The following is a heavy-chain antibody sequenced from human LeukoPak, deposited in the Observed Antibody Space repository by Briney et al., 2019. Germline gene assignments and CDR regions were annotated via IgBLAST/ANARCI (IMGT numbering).Heavy chain of an antibody. Sequence: ASVKVSCKASGYTFTSYYMHWVRQAPGQGLEWMGIINPSGGSTSYAQKFQGRVTMTRDTSTSTVYMELSSLRSEDTAVYYCARDVREAAAGTNPLYYWGQGTLVTVSS. J-gene: IGHJ4*02. CDR1: GYTFTSYY. CDR3: ARDVREAAAGTNPLYY. V-gene: IGHV1-46*01. CDR2: INPSGGST. D-gene: IGHD6-13*01.